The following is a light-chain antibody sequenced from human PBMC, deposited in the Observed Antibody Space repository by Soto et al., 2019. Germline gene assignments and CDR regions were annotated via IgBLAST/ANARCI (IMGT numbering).Light chain of an antibody. V-gene: IGKV3-11*01. CDR1: QSVSSY. CDR2: DAS. Sequence: IVLTQSPGPLSLSPGKRAPLSSRASQSVSSYLAWYQQKPGQAPRLLIYDASNRATGIPARFSGSGSGTDFTLTISSLEPEDFAVYYCQQRSNWPTFGQGARLEIK. CDR3: QQRSNWPT. J-gene: IGKJ5*01.